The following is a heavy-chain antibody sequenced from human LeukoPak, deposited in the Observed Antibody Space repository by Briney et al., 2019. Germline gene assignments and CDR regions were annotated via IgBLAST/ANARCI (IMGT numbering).Heavy chain of an antibody. J-gene: IGHJ4*02. Sequence: SETLSLTCTVSGGSISSYYWSWIRQPPGKGLEWIGYIYYSGSTNYNPSLKSRVTISVDTSKNQFSLKLSSVTAADTAVYYCARAFSGGGPGGLMAYYDYDYWGQGTLVTVSS. CDR1: GGSISSYY. CDR2: IYYSGST. V-gene: IGHV4-59*01. CDR3: ARAFSGGGPGGLMAYYDYDY. D-gene: IGHD3-10*01.